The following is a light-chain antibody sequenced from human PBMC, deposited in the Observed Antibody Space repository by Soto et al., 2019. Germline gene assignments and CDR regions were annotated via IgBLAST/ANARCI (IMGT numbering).Light chain of an antibody. Sequence: QSALTQPPSASGSPGQSVTISCTGTSSDVGGYNYVSWYQQHPGKAPKLMIYEGSKRPSGVPDRFSGSKSGNTASLTVSGLQAEDEADYYCSSYAGSNNVVFGGGTKVTVL. J-gene: IGLJ2*01. CDR3: SSYAGSNNVV. V-gene: IGLV2-8*01. CDR2: EGS. CDR1: SSDVGGYNY.